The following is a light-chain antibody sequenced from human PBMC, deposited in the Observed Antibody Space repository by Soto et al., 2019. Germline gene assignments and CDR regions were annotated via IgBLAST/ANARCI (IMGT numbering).Light chain of an antibody. CDR2: EVS. V-gene: IGKV2D-29*02. J-gene: IGKJ5*01. CDR3: MQSTQLPPT. CDR1: QRLLHITGETF. Sequence: DVVMTQTPLSLSVAPGQLGSSSSKSSQRLLHITGETFLFWYLQKPGQSPQLLIYEVSTRVSGVPDRFSGSGSGTDFTLEISRVETDDVGIYYCMQSTQLPPTFGQGTRREIK.